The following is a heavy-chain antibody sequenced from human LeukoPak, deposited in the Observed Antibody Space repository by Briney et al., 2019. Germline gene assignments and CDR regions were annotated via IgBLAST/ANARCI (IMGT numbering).Heavy chain of an antibody. D-gene: IGHD3-9*01. J-gene: IGHJ4*02. CDR3: ARDGPYYDILTGYVVPPYFDY. CDR2: IKQDGSEK. CDR1: GFTFSSYW. V-gene: IGHV3-7*01. Sequence: PGGSLRLSCAASGFTFSSYWMSWVRQAPGKGLEWLPNIKQDGSEKYYVDSVKGRFTISRDNAKNSLYLQMNSLRAEDTAVYYCARDGPYYDILTGYVVPPYFDYWGQGTLVTVSS.